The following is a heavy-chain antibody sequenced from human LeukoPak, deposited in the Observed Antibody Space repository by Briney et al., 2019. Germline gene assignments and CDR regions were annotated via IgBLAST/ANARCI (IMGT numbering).Heavy chain of an antibody. CDR3: ARSAFITTQEYFDY. J-gene: IGHJ4*02. V-gene: IGHV1-18*01. CDR2: ISAYNGNT. Sequence: ASVKVSCKASGYTFTSYGISWVRQAPGQGLEWMGWISAYNGNTNYAQKLQGRVTMTTDTSTSTAYMELRSLRSDDTAVYYCARSAFITTQEYFDYWGQGTLVTVSS. CDR1: GYTFTSYG. D-gene: IGHD3-22*01.